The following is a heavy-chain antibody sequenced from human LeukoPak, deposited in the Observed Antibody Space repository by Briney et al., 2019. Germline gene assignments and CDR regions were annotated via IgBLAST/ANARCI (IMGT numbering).Heavy chain of an antibody. CDR3: ASGGSSGWSY. D-gene: IGHD6-19*01. J-gene: IGHJ4*02. Sequence: GGSLRLSCAASGFTFSSYEMNWVRQAPGKGLEWVSHIIGSGSTIYYADSVRDRFTISRDNAKNSLYLQMNSLRAEDTAVYYCASGGSSGWSYWGLGTLVTVSS. CDR1: GFTFSSYE. V-gene: IGHV3-48*03. CDR2: IIGSGSTI.